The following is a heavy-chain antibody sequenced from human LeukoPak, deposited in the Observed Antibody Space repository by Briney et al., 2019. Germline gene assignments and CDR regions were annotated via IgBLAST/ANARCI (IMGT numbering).Heavy chain of an antibody. CDR3: ARDGTRELDTGRNWLDP. J-gene: IGHJ5*02. CDR2: INPNSGGT. D-gene: IGHD1-26*01. Sequence: GASVKVSCKASGYTFTSYGISWVRQAPGQGLEWMGWINPNSGGTNYVQKFQGRVTMTRDTSITTAYMELSRLRSDDTAVYYCARDGTRELDTGRNWLDPWGQGTLVTVSS. V-gene: IGHV1-2*02. CDR1: GYTFTSYG.